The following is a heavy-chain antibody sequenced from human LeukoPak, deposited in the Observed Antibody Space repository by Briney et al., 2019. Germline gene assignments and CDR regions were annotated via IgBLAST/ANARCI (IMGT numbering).Heavy chain of an antibody. V-gene: IGHV3-7*01. D-gene: IGHD6-13*01. Sequence: PGGSLRLSCAASGFTFSSYWMSWVRQAPGKGLEWVANIKQDGSEKYYVDSVKGRFTLSRDNAKNSLYLQMNSLGAEDTAVYHCATQARQQLATSLFDYWGQGSLVTVSS. J-gene: IGHJ4*02. CDR2: IKQDGSEK. CDR3: ATQARQQLATSLFDY. CDR1: GFTFSSYW.